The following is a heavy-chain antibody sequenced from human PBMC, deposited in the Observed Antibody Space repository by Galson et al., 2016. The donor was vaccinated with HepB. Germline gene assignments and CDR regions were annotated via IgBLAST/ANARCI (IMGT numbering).Heavy chain of an antibody. V-gene: IGHV3-23*01. CDR3: ARAAQWESDF. CDR2: ILDNGETT. J-gene: IGHJ4*02. D-gene: IGHD1-26*01. CDR1: GFTFSAYA. Sequence: SLRLSCAASGFTFSAYAMTWVRQVPGQGLEWVSGILDNGETTYYAGSVKGRFTISRDNFKYMLYLQMNNLRADDTAVYYCARAAQWESDFWGQGTLVIVSS.